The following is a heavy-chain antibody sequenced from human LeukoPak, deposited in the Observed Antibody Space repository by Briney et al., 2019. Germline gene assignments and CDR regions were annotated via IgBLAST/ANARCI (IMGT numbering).Heavy chain of an antibody. V-gene: IGHV3-74*01. Sequence: GGSLRLSCAASGWMHWVRQAPGKGLVWISGINGEGSSTYYADSVKGRFTISRDNAKTTVHLQMNSLRDDDTAVYYCAGVFDYWGQGSLVTVSS. CDR1: GW. CDR3: AGVFDY. CDR2: INGEGSST. J-gene: IGHJ4*02. D-gene: IGHD2-8*01.